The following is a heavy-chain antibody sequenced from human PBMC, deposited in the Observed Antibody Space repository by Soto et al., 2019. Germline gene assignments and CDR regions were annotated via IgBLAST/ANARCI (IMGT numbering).Heavy chain of an antibody. D-gene: IGHD3-22*01. CDR1: GYSFTNYW. V-gene: IGHV5-51*01. J-gene: IGHJ4*02. CDR2: IYPGDSDT. CDR3: VRDTFSGDSSGPHY. Sequence: PGESLKISCKGSGYSFTNYWIGWVRQMPGKGLEWMGMIYPGDSDTRYSPSFQGQVTMSADKSISTAYLQWSSLKASDTAMYYCVRDTFSGDSSGPHYWGQGTLVTVSS.